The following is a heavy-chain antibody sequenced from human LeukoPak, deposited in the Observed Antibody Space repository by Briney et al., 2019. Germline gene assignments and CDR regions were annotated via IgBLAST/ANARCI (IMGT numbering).Heavy chain of an antibody. CDR1: GYSFTSYW. D-gene: IGHD3-3*01. V-gene: IGHV5-51*01. Sequence: GESLKISCKGSGYSFTSYWIGWVRQMPGKGLEWMGIIYPGDSATCYSPFFHGQVTISADKKISTAYLQLSSLKASDTAMYYCARGGFWSGSPFYYWGQGTLVTVSS. CDR3: ARGGFWSGSPFYY. CDR2: IYPGDSAT. J-gene: IGHJ4*02.